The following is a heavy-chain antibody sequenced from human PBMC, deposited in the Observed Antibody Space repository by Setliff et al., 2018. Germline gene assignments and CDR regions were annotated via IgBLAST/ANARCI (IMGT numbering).Heavy chain of an antibody. CDR1: GESFSGHY. D-gene: IGHD2-21*02. V-gene: IGHV4-34*01. CDR3: ARGFDVCGGGACYTDGPYYFDY. J-gene: IGHJ4*02. CDR2: INHSGST. Sequence: PLETLSLTCAVYGESFSGHYWSWIRQPPGKGLEWIGEINHSGSTNYNPSLKSRVTISVDTSKNQFSLKLSSVAAADTAVYYCARGFDVCGGGACYTDGPYYFDYWGLGTLVTVSS.